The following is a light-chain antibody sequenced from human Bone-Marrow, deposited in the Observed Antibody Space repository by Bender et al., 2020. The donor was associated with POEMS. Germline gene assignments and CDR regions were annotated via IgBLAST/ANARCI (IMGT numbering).Light chain of an antibody. V-gene: IGLV3-21*03. J-gene: IGLJ3*02. CDR3: QVWDSTNNHWV. CDR2: DYS. Sequence: SYVLTQPPSVSAAPEMTARITCGGENIGSKNVQWYQQKPGQAPVLVVSDYSDWSSKIPKRFSDSNSGNTATLTISRVEVGDEADYYCQVWDSTNNHWVFGGGTKLTVL. CDR1: NIGSKN.